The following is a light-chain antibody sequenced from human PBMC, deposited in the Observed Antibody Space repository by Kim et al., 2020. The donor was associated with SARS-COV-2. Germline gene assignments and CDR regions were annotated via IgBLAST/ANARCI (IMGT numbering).Light chain of an antibody. CDR3: QVWENTLRT. V-gene: IGLV3-21*01. Sequence: SVAPGNTARITCGGNNIGRKSIHWYQHKPGQAPVLVIYYDSDRPPGVSERFSASNSGNTATLAISSVEPGDEADYYCQVWENTLRTFGGGTQLTVL. CDR1: NIGRKS. J-gene: IGLJ2*01. CDR2: YDS.